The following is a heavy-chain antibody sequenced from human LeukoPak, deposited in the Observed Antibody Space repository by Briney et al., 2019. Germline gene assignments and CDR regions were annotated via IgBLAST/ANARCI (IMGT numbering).Heavy chain of an antibody. Sequence: GASVKVSCKASGYTFTSYAMNWVRQPPGQGLEWMGWINTNTGNPTYAQGFTGRFVFSLDTSVSTAYLQISSLKAEDTAVYYCARIARVSSSWYFRYWGQGTLVTVSS. J-gene: IGHJ4*02. CDR2: INTNTGNP. V-gene: IGHV7-4-1*02. CDR1: GYTFTSYA. CDR3: ARIARVSSSWYFRY. D-gene: IGHD6-13*01.